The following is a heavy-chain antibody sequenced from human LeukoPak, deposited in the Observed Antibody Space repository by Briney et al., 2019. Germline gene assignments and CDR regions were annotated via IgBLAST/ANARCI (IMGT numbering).Heavy chain of an antibody. D-gene: IGHD3-10*01. V-gene: IGHV3-7*01. CDR1: GFSFSASY. CDR3: STEPRLLSY. Sequence: GGSLRLSCAASGFSFSASYMTRVRQAPGKGLECVAYIRPDGSSTYYVDSVKGRFTISRDNAKNSVYLQMNSLRVEDTALYYCSTEPRLLSYWGQGTLVTVSP. CDR2: IRPDGSST. J-gene: IGHJ4*02.